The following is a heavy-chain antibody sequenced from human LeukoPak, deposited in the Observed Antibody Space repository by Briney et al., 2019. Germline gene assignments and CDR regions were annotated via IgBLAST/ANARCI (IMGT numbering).Heavy chain of an antibody. V-gene: IGHV3-23*01. CDR2: ISGSGGST. CDR1: GFKFSDHY. CDR3: AKASIWGSYRFAY. Sequence: PGGSLRLSCAASGFKFSDHYIDWVRQAPGKGLEWVSAISGSGGSTYYADSVKGRFTISRDNSKNTLYLQMNSLRAEDTAVYYCAKASIWGSYRFAYWGQGTLVTVSS. J-gene: IGHJ4*02. D-gene: IGHD3-16*02.